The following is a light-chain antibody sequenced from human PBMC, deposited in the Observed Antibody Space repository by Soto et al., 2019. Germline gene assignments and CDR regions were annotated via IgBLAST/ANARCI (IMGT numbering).Light chain of an antibody. CDR1: SSNIGAAYD. CDR2: GNN. J-gene: IGLJ3*02. V-gene: IGLV1-40*01. CDR3: QSYDSSLSGWV. Sequence: QPVLTQPPSVSGAPGQKVTISCTRSSSNIGAAYDVHWYQHLPGTAPKLLIYGNNNRPSGVPDRFSGSKSGTLASLATTGLQAEDEADYYCQSYDSSLSGWVFGGGTKLTVL.